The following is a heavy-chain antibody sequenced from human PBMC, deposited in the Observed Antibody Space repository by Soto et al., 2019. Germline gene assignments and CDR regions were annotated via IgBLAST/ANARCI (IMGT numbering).Heavy chain of an antibody. V-gene: IGHV4-34*01. CDR3: ATRITVFGLLIPPFDP. D-gene: IGHD3-3*01. CDR2: INHTGGT. J-gene: IGHJ5*02. CDR1: GGSVNGYY. Sequence: TSETLSLTCAVYGGSVNGYYWNWIRQPPGKGLEWIGEINHTGGTHYNPSLKRRVTMSVDTSKNQFSLRLSSVTAADTAIYCCATRITVFGLLIPPFDPWGQGTQVTVSS.